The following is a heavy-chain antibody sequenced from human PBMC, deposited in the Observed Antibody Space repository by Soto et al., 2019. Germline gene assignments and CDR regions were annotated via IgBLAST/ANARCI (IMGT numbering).Heavy chain of an antibody. V-gene: IGHV3-9*01. D-gene: IGHD3-22*01. J-gene: IGHJ4*02. CDR2: ISWNSGSI. CDR1: GFTFDDYA. CDR3: AKEGYDSSGYFDY. Sequence: EVQLVESGGGLVQPGRSLRLSCAASGFTFDDYAMHWVRQAPGNGLEWVSGISWNSGSIGYADSVKGRFTISRDNAKNSLYMQMNSLRAEDTALYYCAKEGYDSSGYFDYWGQGTLVTVSS.